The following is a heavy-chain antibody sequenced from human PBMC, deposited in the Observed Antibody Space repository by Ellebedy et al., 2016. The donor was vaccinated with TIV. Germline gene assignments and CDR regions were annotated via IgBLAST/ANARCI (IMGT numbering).Heavy chain of an antibody. CDR3: ARDIRNSLYYDILTGRFDP. J-gene: IGHJ5*02. D-gene: IGHD3-9*01. CDR1: GYTFTSYG. V-gene: IGHV1-18*01. Sequence: ASVKVSCXASGYTFTSYGISWVRQAPGQGLEWMGWISAYNGNTNYAQKFQGRVTITADKSTSTAYMELSSLRSEDTAVYYCARDIRNSLYYDILTGRFDPWGQGTLVTVSS. CDR2: ISAYNGNT.